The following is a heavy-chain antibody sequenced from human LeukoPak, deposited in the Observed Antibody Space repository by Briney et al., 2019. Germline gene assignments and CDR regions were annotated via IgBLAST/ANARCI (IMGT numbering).Heavy chain of an antibody. D-gene: IGHD6-19*01. J-gene: IGHJ4*02. CDR2: ISSSSSYI. CDR3: ARAPKQWPLDY. Sequence: GGSLRLSCVASGFTFSSYSMNWVRQAPGKGLEWVSSISSSSSYIYYADSVKGRFTISRDNAKNSLYLQMNSLRAEDTAVYYCARAPKQWPLDYWGQGALVTVSS. CDR1: GFTFSSYS. V-gene: IGHV3-21*01.